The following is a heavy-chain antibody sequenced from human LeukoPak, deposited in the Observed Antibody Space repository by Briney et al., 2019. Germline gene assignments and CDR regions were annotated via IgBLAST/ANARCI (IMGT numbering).Heavy chain of an antibody. CDR2: INPNDGDT. V-gene: IGHV1-2*02. CDR1: GYTFTDYY. D-gene: IGHD2-2*01. CDR3: TRANFLYCSSSTCLFDY. Sequence: ASVKVSCKASGYTFTDYYMHWVRQAPGQGFEWMGWINPNDGDTNYAQKFQGRVTMTRDTSISTAHMEVSRLRSDDTAVYYCTRANFLYCSSSTCLFDYWGQGTLVTVSS. J-gene: IGHJ4*02.